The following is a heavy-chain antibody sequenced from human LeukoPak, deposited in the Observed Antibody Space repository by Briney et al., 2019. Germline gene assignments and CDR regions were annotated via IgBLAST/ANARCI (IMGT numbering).Heavy chain of an antibody. CDR2: ISTISGTI. Sequence: PGGSLRLSCAASGFTFSSYSMNWVRQAPGKGLEWVSYISTISGTISYADSVKGRFTISTDNANNSLYLQMNSLRAEDTAVYYCARDKQYAFDCWGQGTLVTVSS. V-gene: IGHV3-48*01. CDR1: GFTFSSYS. D-gene: IGHD6-19*01. CDR3: ARDKQYAFDC. J-gene: IGHJ4*02.